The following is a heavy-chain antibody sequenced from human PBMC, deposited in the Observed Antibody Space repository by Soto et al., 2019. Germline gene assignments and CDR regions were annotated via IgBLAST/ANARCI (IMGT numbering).Heavy chain of an antibody. CDR3: ATDVATIFRMAYYYYMDV. Sequence: GGSLRLSCAASGFTFSRYAMSWVRQAPGKGLEWVSAISGSGGSTYYADSVKGRFTISRDNSKNTLYLQMNSLRAEDTAVYYCATDVATIFRMAYYYYMDVWGKGTTVTVSS. CDR1: GFTFSRYA. D-gene: IGHD5-12*01. V-gene: IGHV3-23*01. CDR2: ISGSGGST. J-gene: IGHJ6*03.